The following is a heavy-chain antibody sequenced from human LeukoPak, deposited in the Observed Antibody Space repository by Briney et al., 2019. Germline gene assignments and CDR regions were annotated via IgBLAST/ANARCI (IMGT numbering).Heavy chain of an antibody. V-gene: IGHV1-8*01. CDR3: AKVGLGNTAIHI. J-gene: IGHJ3*02. CDR2: MNFNSGNT. Sequence: ASVKVSCKACGYTFPNYDINWVRQATGQGLEWMGWMNFNSGNTGYAQKFQGRVTMTRNTAISTVYMELSNLKSEDTAIYYCAKVGLGNTAIHIWGQGTMVTV. D-gene: IGHD5-18*01. CDR1: GYTFPNYD.